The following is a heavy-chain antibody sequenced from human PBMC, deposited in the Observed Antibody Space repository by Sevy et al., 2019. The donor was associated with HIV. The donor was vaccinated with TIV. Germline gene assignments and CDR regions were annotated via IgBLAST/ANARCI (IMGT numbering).Heavy chain of an antibody. J-gene: IGHJ5*02. V-gene: IGHV1-69*13. Sequence: ASVKVSCKTSGGTFSSYAISWVRQAPGQGLEWMGGIIPIFGTANYAQKFQGRVTITADESTSTAYMDLSSLRSEDTAVYYCARGSGSKTWFVPWGQGTLVTDSS. CDR3: ARGSGSKTWFVP. CDR1: GGTFSSYA. D-gene: IGHD5-12*01. CDR2: IIPIFGTA.